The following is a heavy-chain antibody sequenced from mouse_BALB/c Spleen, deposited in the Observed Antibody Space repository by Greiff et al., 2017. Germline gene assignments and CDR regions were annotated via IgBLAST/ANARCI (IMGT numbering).Heavy chain of an antibody. CDR3: ARDRY. V-gene: IGHV5-4*02. CDR2: ISDGGSYT. Sequence: EVKLMESGGGLVKPGGSLKLSCAASGFTFSDYYMYWVRQTPEKRLEWVATISDGGSYTYYPDSVKGRFTISRDNAKNNLYLQMSSLKSEDTAMYYCARDRYWGQGTTLTVSS. CDR1: GFTFSDYY. J-gene: IGHJ2*01.